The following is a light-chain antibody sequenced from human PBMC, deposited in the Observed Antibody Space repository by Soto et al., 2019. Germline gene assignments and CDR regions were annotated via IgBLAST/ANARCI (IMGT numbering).Light chain of an antibody. V-gene: IGKV1-5*03. CDR1: ESINSW. Sequence: DIQMTQSPSTLSASVGDRVTITCRASESINSWLAWYQQRPGKAPKLLIYKASTLPSGVQSRFSGSGSGTEFPLTISSLQPEDLASYYCQHYKTSPWTFGQGTKVDIK. CDR3: QHYKTSPWT. CDR2: KAS. J-gene: IGKJ1*01.